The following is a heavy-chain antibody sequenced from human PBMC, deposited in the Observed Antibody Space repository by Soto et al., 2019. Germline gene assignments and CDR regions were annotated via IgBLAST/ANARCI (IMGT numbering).Heavy chain of an antibody. Sequence: QVQLQESGPGLVKPSQTLSLTCTFSGGSINSSDYYWTWIRQHPEKVLEWMGYIFYTARTYYNPSLRSRATISVDTSNNQCSLRLTSVTAADTALYYCARDRSLDLWSGSWFDPWGQGTLGTVSS. CDR1: GGSINSSDYY. CDR2: IFYTART. CDR3: ARDRSLDLWSGSWFDP. D-gene: IGHD3-3*01. V-gene: IGHV4-31*03. J-gene: IGHJ5*02.